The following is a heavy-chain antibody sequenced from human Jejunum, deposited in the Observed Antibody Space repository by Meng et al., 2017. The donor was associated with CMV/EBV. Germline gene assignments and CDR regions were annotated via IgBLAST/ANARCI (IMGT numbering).Heavy chain of an antibody. J-gene: IGHJ6*02. Sequence: PRYFIHLVRQAPGQRPEWMGVIHPSGSSKTYSQKFEDRASMSSDKSTSTVYMELSSLRSEDTAVYYCARVRGSFPGDYYYGLDVWGQGTTVTVSS. CDR3: ARVRGSFPGDYYYGLDV. D-gene: IGHD1-26*01. CDR1: PRYF. V-gene: IGHV1-46*01. CDR2: IHPSGSSK.